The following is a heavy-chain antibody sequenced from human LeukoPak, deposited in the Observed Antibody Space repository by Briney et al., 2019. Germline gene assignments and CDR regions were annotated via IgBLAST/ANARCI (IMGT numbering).Heavy chain of an antibody. CDR2: INWNGGST. V-gene: IGHV3-20*04. Sequence: GGSLRLSCVASGFTFDDYGMSWVRQAPGKGLEWVSGINWNGGSTGYADSVKGRFTISRDNAKNSLYLQMNSLRAEDTALYYCATLYDFWSGYYPNWGQGTLVTVSS. CDR1: GFTFDDYG. D-gene: IGHD3-3*01. J-gene: IGHJ4*02. CDR3: ATLYDFWSGYYPN.